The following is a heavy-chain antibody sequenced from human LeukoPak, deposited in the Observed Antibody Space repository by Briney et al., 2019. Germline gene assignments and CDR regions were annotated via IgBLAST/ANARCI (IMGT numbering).Heavy chain of an antibody. Sequence: SETLSLTCTVSGGSISSYYWSWIRQPAGKGLEWIGRIYTSGSTNYNPSLKSRVTMSVDTFKNQFSLKLSSVTAADTAVYYCARERGLVPAASLDFDYWGQGTLVTVSS. J-gene: IGHJ4*02. CDR1: GGSISSYY. D-gene: IGHD2-2*01. CDR2: IYTSGST. CDR3: ARERGLVPAASLDFDY. V-gene: IGHV4-4*07.